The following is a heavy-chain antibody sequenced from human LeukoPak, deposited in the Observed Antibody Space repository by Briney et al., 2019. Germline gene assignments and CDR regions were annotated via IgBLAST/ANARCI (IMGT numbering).Heavy chain of an antibody. D-gene: IGHD6-19*01. CDR3: AKDLRGSGWYLGYFDY. CDR1: GFTFSDNY. J-gene: IGHJ4*02. Sequence: GGSLRLSCAASGFTFSDNYMSWIRQAPGKGLEWVSYISGSGSMIYYADSVKGRFTISRDNAKNSLYLQMNSLRAEDTAVYYCAKDLRGSGWYLGYFDYWGQGTLVTVSS. V-gene: IGHV3-11*01. CDR2: ISGSGSMI.